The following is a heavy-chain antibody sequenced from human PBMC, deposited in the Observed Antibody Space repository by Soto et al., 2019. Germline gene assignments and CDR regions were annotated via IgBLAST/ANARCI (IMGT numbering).Heavy chain of an antibody. V-gene: IGHV3-23*01. J-gene: IGHJ4*02. D-gene: IGHD3-9*01. CDR2: VSDDGGTT. Sequence: EAQLLESGGGLVQPGESLRLSCAASGFTFSNYAMSWVRQAPGKGLEWVSVVSDDGGTTFYADYVRARFTISRDNSKNTVDLQMNSLRAEDTAVYYCAKADTGHFRPFEYCGQGTLVTVSS. CDR3: AKADTGHFRPFEY. CDR1: GFTFSNYA.